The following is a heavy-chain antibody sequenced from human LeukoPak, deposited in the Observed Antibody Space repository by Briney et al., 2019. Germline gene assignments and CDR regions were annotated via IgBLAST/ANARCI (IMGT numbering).Heavy chain of an antibody. V-gene: IGHV4-34*01. Sequence: SETLSLTCAVYGGSFSGYYWSWIRQPPGKGLEWIGEINHSGSTNYNPSLKSRVTISVDTSKNQFSLKLSSVTAADTAVYYCARSIVGATRVLWFDPWGQGTLVTVSS. D-gene: IGHD1-26*01. CDR3: ARSIVGATRVLWFDP. CDR1: GGSFSGYY. CDR2: INHSGST. J-gene: IGHJ5*02.